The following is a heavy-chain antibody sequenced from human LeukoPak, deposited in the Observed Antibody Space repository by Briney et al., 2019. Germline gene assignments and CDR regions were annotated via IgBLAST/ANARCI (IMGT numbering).Heavy chain of an antibody. J-gene: IGHJ4*02. CDR2: INSDGTTT. D-gene: IGHD2-15*01. CDR3: ARVGSGGNCN. CDR1: GFTFSSYW. V-gene: IGHV3-74*01. Sequence: GGSLRLSCAASGFTFSSYWMHWVRQPPGKGPVWVSRINSDGTTTSYADSVKGRFTVSRDNAKNTLYLQVNSLRAEDTAVYYCARVGSGGNCNWGQGTLVTVSS.